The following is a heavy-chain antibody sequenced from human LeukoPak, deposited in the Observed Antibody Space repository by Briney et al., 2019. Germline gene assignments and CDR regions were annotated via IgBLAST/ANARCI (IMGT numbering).Heavy chain of an antibody. CDR3: ARGRGILYSYYYMDV. CDR2: IYYSGST. D-gene: IGHD2-8*01. CDR1: GGSISSYY. V-gene: IGHV4-59*01. Sequence: SETLSLTCTVSGGSISSYYWNWIRQPPGKGLEWIGYIYYSGSTNYNPSPKSRVTISVDTSKNQFSLKLSSVTAADTAVYYCARGRGILYSYYYMDVWGKGTTVTVSS. J-gene: IGHJ6*03.